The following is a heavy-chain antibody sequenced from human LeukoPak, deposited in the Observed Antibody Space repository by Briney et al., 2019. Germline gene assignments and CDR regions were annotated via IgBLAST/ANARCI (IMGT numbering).Heavy chain of an antibody. J-gene: IGHJ3*01. CDR3: GRGDGA. Sequence: GGSLRLSCAASGFTFSSYWMHWVRQAPGKGLGWVSRINTDGSTTTYADSVKGRFTISRDNAKNTLYLQMNSLRAEDTAVYYCGRGDGAGGQGTMVTVSS. CDR2: INTDGSTT. CDR1: GFTFSSYW. D-gene: IGHD3-16*01. V-gene: IGHV3-74*01.